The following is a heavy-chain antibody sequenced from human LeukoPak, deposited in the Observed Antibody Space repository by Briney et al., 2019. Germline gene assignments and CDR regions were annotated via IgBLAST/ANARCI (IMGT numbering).Heavy chain of an antibody. D-gene: IGHD3-3*01. CDR1: GFTFSNYN. J-gene: IGHJ3*02. CDR3: ARDPYYDFWSDYGTEALDI. Sequence: GGSLRLSCVASGFTFSNYNMNWVRQAPGKGLEWVSSISGSGTYIYYADSLNGRFTISRDNAKNSLYLQMNSLRAEDTAVYYCARDPYYDFWSDYGTEALDIWGQGTMVTVSS. V-gene: IGHV3-21*01. CDR2: ISGSGTYI.